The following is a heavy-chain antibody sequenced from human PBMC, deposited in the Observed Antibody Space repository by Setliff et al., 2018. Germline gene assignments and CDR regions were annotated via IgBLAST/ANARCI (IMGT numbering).Heavy chain of an antibody. CDR1: GGSFSYYY. Sequence: SETLSLTCAVSGGSFSYYYWSWVRQSPGRGLEWIGRRGPNGSTNYNPSLKSRVTISVDTSKNQFSLKLSSVTAADTAVYYCARRRLYSSSWFEGAFDIWGQGTMVTVSS. V-gene: IGHV4-34*01. CDR3: ARRRLYSSSWFEGAFDI. D-gene: IGHD6-13*01. J-gene: IGHJ3*02. CDR2: RGPNGST.